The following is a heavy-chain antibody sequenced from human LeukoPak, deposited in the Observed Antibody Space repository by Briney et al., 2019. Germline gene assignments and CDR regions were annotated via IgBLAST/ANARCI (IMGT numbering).Heavy chain of an antibody. D-gene: IGHD4-17*01. V-gene: IGHV4-30-2*01. CDR1: GGSISSGGYS. J-gene: IGHJ4*02. CDR2: IYHSGST. Sequence: SQTLSLTCAVSGGSISSGGYSWSWLRQPPGKGLEWIGYIYHSGSTYYNPSLKSRVTISVDRSKNQFSLKLSSVTAADTAVYYCAGNTHDYGDYVVDYWGQGTLVTVSS. CDR3: AGNTHDYGDYVVDY.